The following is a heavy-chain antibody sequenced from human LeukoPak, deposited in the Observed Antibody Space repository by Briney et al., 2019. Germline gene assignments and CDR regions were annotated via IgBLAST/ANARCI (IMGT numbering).Heavy chain of an antibody. D-gene: IGHD1-26*01. CDR1: SGSISSSNYY. CDR2: IYYSGSS. CDR3: ARVGVTADFDY. J-gene: IGHJ4*02. V-gene: IGHV4-39*07. Sequence: SETLSLTCTVSSGSISSSNYYWGWVRQPPGKELEWIGSIYYSGSSHYNPSLKSRVSMSRDTAKNQFSLNLSSVTAADTAVYYCARVGVTADFDYWGQGTLVTVSS.